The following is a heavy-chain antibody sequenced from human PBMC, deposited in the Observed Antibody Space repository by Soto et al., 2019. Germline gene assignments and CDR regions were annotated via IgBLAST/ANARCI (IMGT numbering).Heavy chain of an antibody. CDR2: ISSSSSRR. CDR3: ATNNWNVPFDY. Sequence: DVQQVESGGGLIQPGGSLRLSCAASGFTFSDYSKNWVRQAPGKGLEWVSYISSSSSRRDYADSVKGRFTISRDNAKKSLYLQMNSLRDDDTAVFYCATNNWNVPFDYWGQRTLVTVSS. J-gene: IGHJ4*02. D-gene: IGHD1-1*01. CDR1: GFTFSDYS. V-gene: IGHV3-48*02.